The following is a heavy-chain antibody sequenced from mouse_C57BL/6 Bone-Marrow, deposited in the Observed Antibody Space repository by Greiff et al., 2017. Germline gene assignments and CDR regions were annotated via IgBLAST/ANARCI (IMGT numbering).Heavy chain of an antibody. Sequence: QVQLQQPGAELVMPGASVKLSCKASGYTFTSYWMHWVKQRPGQGLEWIGEIDPSDSYTNDNQKFKGKSTLTVDKSSSTAYMQLSSLTSEDSAVYYCARSVTTVPSFDYWGQGTTLTVSS. J-gene: IGHJ2*01. CDR1: GYTFTSYW. CDR3: ARSVTTVPSFDY. D-gene: IGHD1-1*01. V-gene: IGHV1-69*01. CDR2: IDPSDSYT.